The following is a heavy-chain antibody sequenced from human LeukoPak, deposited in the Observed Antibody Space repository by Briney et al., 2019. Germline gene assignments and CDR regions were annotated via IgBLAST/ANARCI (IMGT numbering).Heavy chain of an antibody. Sequence: SQTLPLTCTVSGGSISSGGYYWSWIRQHPGKGLEWIGYIYYSGSTYYNPSLKSRVTISVDTSKNQFSLKLSSVTAADTAVYYCASSSTLYCGGDCYPFDYWGQGTLVTVSS. CDR2: IYYSGST. CDR3: ASSSTLYCGGDCYPFDY. CDR1: GGSISSGGYY. V-gene: IGHV4-31*03. J-gene: IGHJ4*02. D-gene: IGHD2-21*02.